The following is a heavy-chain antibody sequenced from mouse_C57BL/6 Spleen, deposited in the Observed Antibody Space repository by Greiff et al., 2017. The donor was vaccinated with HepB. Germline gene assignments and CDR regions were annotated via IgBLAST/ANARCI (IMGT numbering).Heavy chain of an antibody. D-gene: IGHD3-2*02. CDR3: AREDSSGDFDY. CDR2: IDPETGGT. J-gene: IGHJ2*01. Sequence: VQLQQSGAELVRPGASVTLSCKASGYTFTDYEMHWVKQTPVHGLEWIGAIDPETGGTAYNQKFKGKAILTADKSSSTAYMQLSSLTSEDSAVYYCAREDSSGDFDYWGQGTTLTVSS. CDR1: GYTFTDYE. V-gene: IGHV1-15*01.